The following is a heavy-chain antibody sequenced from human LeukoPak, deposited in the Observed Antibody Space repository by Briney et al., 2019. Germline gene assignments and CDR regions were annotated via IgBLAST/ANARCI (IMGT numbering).Heavy chain of an antibody. CDR3: ASRHYDFWSGYYSGAFDI. CDR1: GYSFTSYW. CDR2: IYPGDSDT. Sequence: LGESLKISCKGSGYSFTSYWIGWVRQMPGKGLEWMGIIYPGDSDTRYSPSFQGQVTISADKSISTAYLQWSSLKASDTAMYYCASRHYDFWSGYYSGAFDIWGQGTMVTVSS. J-gene: IGHJ3*02. D-gene: IGHD3-3*01. V-gene: IGHV5-51*01.